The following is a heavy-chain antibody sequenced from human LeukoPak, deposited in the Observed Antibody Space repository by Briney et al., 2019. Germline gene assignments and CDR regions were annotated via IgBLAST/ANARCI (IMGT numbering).Heavy chain of an antibody. V-gene: IGHV3-30*02. CDR2: IRYDGSNK. Sequence: PGGSLRLSCAASGFTFSSYGMHWVRQAPGKGLEWVAFIRYDGSNKYYADSVKGRFTISRDNSKNTLYLQMNSLRSEDMAVYYCARDSGGHFDYWGQGTLVTVSS. CDR1: GFTFSSYG. CDR3: ARDSGGHFDY. D-gene: IGHD2-15*01. J-gene: IGHJ4*02.